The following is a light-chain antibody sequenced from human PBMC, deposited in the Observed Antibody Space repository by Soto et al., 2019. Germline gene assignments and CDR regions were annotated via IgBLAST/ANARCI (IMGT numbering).Light chain of an antibody. CDR1: QSVSSD. CDR3: QQYNNSVT. Sequence: EVVMTQSPATLSVSPGERVTLSCRASQSVSSDLAWYQQGPGRAPRLLIYDASTRATGIPARFSGSGSGTEFTLTISSLQSEDFAVYYCQQYNNSVTFGQGTKLEIK. V-gene: IGKV3D-15*01. J-gene: IGKJ2*01. CDR2: DAS.